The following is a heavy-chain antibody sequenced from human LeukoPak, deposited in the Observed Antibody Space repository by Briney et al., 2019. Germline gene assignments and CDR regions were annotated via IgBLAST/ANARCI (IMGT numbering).Heavy chain of an antibody. CDR2: ISAFNGDS. D-gene: IGHD5-18*01. J-gene: IGHJ6*03. CDR3: ARHGSTAMAHNNYYYYMDV. V-gene: IGHV1-18*01. Sequence: ASVKVSCKASGYTFTNYGISWVRQAPGQGLEWMGWISAFNGDSNYAQQFLGRDTMTTDTSASTAYMELRSLRSDDTAVYYCARHGSTAMAHNNYYYYMDVWGKGTTVTVSS. CDR1: GYTFTNYG.